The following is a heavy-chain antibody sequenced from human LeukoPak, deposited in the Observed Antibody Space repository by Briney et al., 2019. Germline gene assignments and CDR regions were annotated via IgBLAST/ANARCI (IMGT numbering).Heavy chain of an antibody. D-gene: IGHD1-26*01. CDR2: ISGYDGNT. Sequence: GASVKVSCKASGGTFSSYAISWVRQAPGQGLEWMGWISGYDGNTNYAQKLQGRVTMTEDTSTDTAYMELSSLRSEDTAVYYCATDLGGSYYDYWGQGTLVTVSS. CDR3: ATDLGGSYYDY. J-gene: IGHJ4*02. CDR1: GGTFSSYA. V-gene: IGHV1-18*01.